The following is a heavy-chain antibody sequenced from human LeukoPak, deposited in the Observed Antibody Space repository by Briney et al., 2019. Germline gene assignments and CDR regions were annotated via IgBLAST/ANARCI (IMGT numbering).Heavy chain of an antibody. Sequence: SETLSLTCTVSGGSISSYCWSWIRQPPGKGLEWIGYIYYSGSTNYNPSLKSRVTISVDTSKNQFSLKLSSVTAADTAVYYCARDRGSGSIFDYWGQGTLVTVSS. CDR1: GGSISSYC. J-gene: IGHJ4*02. V-gene: IGHV4-59*01. CDR3: ARDRGSGSIFDY. D-gene: IGHD3-10*01. CDR2: IYYSGST.